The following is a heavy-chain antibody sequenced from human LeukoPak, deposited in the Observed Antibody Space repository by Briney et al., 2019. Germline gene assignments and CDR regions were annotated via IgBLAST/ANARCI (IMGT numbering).Heavy chain of an antibody. CDR3: ARGLPSMVRGEDYMDV. J-gene: IGHJ6*03. Sequence: GGSLRLSCAASGFTFSSYAMHWVRQAPGKGLEWVAVISYDGSNKYYADSVKGRFTISRDNSKNTLYLQMNSLRAEDTAMYYCARGLPSMVRGEDYMDVWGKGTTVTVSS. V-gene: IGHV3-30-3*01. D-gene: IGHD3-10*01. CDR1: GFTFSSYA. CDR2: ISYDGSNK.